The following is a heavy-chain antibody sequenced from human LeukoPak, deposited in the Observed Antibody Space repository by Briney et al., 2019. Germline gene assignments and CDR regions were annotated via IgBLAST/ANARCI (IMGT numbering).Heavy chain of an antibody. J-gene: IGHJ4*02. D-gene: IGHD1-26*01. Sequence: GESLKISCKGSGYTFTTKWIAWVRQMPGKGLEWMGIIYPSDSDTRYSPSFQGQVTISADKSISTTYLQWSSLKASDTAMYYCARRLVGTKYFDYWGQGTLVTVSS. V-gene: IGHV5-51*01. CDR2: IYPSDSDT. CDR1: GYTFTTKW. CDR3: ARRLVGTKYFDY.